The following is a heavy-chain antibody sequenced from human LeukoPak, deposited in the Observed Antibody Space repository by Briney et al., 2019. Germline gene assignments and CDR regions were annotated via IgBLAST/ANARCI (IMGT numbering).Heavy chain of an antibody. CDR3: ANPVYGD. Sequence: GGSLRLSCAASGFAFSSYAMSWVRQAPGKGLEWVSGIGTSGDNTYYADSVKGRFTTSRDNSTNTLYLQMHSLRADDTAVYYCANPVYGDWGQGTLVTVSS. J-gene: IGHJ4*02. D-gene: IGHD4-17*01. CDR1: GFAFSSYA. CDR2: IGTSGDNT. V-gene: IGHV3-23*01.